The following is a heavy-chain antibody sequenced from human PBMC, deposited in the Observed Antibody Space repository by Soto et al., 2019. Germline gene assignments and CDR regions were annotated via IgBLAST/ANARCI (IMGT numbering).Heavy chain of an antibody. CDR1: GYSITSGYY. D-gene: IGHD6-19*01. V-gene: IGHV4-38-2*01. J-gene: IGHJ4*02. CDR3: TRVVAGLDY. Sequence: SETLSLTCDVSGYSITSGYYWGWARQPPGKGLEWIGSFYYGGSTFYNPSLKSRVTISVDASKNNFSLRLTSVTAADTAVYFCTRVVAGLDYWGQGILVTVSS. CDR2: FYYGGST.